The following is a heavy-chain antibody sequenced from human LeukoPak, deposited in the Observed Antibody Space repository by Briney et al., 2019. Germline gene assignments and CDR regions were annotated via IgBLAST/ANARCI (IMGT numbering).Heavy chain of an antibody. CDR3: ANQNCTTTSCPGGGF. CDR1: GGTFSSYA. Sequence: ASVTVSCKASGGTFSSYAISWVRQAPGQGLEWMGWINPNSGGTNYQGRVTMTRDTSISTAYMELSRLRSDDTAVYYCANQNCTTTSCPGGGFWGQGTLVTVSS. V-gene: IGHV1-2*02. CDR2: INPNSGGT. J-gene: IGHJ4*02. D-gene: IGHD2-2*01.